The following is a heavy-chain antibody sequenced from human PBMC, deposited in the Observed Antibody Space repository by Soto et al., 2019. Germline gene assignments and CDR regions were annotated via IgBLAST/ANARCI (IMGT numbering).Heavy chain of an antibody. Sequence: ASVKVSCKASGYTFTSYDINWVRQAPGQGLEWMGWMNPNSGNTGYAQKFQGRVTMTRNTSISTAYMELSSLRSEDTAVYYRARGFDDVVVPAAVLNYYYYMDVWGKGTTVTVSS. J-gene: IGHJ6*03. D-gene: IGHD2-2*01. CDR3: ARGFDDVVVPAAVLNYYYYMDV. V-gene: IGHV1-8*02. CDR1: GYTFTSYD. CDR2: MNPNSGNT.